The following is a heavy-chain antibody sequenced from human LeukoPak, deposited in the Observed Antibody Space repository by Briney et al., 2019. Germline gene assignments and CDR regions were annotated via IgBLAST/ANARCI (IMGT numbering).Heavy chain of an antibody. Sequence: GGSLRLSCAASGFTFSSYAMHWVRQAPGKGLEWVANIKQDGSEKYYVDSVKGRFTISRDNAKNSLYLQMNSLRAEDTAVYYCAREGLVATTSDTGFDYWGQGTLVTVSS. J-gene: IGHJ4*02. CDR1: GFTFSSYA. CDR2: IKQDGSEK. D-gene: IGHD1-26*01. V-gene: IGHV3-7*01. CDR3: AREGLVATTSDTGFDY.